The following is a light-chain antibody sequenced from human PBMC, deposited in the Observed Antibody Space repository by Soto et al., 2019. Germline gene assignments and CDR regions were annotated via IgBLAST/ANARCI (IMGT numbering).Light chain of an antibody. Sequence: EIVLTQSPGALSLSPGERATLSCRASQSVSSGSLASYQQKPGQAPRLLIYAASARATGIPDRFSGSGSGTDFTLTVSRLEPEDFAVYYCQQYHNSPRTFGQGTKVEIK. CDR2: AAS. CDR1: QSVSSGS. V-gene: IGKV3-20*01. J-gene: IGKJ1*01. CDR3: QQYHNSPRT.